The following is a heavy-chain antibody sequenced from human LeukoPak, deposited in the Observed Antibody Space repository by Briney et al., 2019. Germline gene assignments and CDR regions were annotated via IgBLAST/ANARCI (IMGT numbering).Heavy chain of an antibody. D-gene: IGHD4-11*01. CDR3: ARGRVAYYSNYLGY. Sequence: GGSLRLSCAASGFTFSSYAMHWVRQAPGKGLEWVAVISYDGSNKYYADSVKGRFTISRDNSKNTLYLQMNSLRAEDTAVYYCARGRVAYYSNYLGYWGQGTLVTASS. CDR2: ISYDGSNK. J-gene: IGHJ4*02. V-gene: IGHV3-30*01. CDR1: GFTFSSYA.